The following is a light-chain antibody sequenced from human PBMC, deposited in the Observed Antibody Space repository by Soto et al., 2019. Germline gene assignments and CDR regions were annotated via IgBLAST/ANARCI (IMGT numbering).Light chain of an antibody. CDR1: SSDIGNYNY. CDR2: EVN. CDR3: SSYTKSTFDV. J-gene: IGLJ1*01. Sequence: QSALTQPASVSGSPGQSITISCTGTSSDIGNYNYVSWYQQHPGKAPKLIIYEVNNRPSGVSNRFSGSKSGNTASLTVSGLQAEDEADYFCSSYTKSTFDVFGTGTKLTVL. V-gene: IGLV2-14*01.